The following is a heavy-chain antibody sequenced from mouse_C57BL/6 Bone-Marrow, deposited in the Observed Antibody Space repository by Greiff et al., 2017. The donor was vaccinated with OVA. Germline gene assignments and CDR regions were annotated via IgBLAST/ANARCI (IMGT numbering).Heavy chain of an antibody. CDR3: ARGLGYYGGYYFDY. V-gene: IGHV1-69*01. CDR1: GYTFTSYW. D-gene: IGHD1-1*02. J-gene: IGHJ2*01. CDR2: IDPSDSYT. Sequence: VQLQQSGAELVMPGASVKLSCKASGYTFTSYWMHWVKQRPGQGLEWIGEIDPSDSYTNYNQKFKGKSTLTVDKSSSTAYMQLSSLTSEDSAVYYCARGLGYYGGYYFDYWGQGTTLTVSS.